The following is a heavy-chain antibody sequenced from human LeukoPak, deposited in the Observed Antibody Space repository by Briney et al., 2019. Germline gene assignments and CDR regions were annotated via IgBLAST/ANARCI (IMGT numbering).Heavy chain of an antibody. D-gene: IGHD4-11*01. J-gene: IGHJ4*02. CDR1: GFTFNSYA. CDR3: EPTGSSLFDY. CDR2: ISGSGGYT. V-gene: IGHV3-23*01. Sequence: GGSLRLSCVASGFTFNSYAMSWVRQAPGKGLEWVPSISGSGGYTYYADSVKGRFTISRDNSNNALYLQMNSLRAEDKALYYCEPTGSSLFDYWGQGTLVTVSS.